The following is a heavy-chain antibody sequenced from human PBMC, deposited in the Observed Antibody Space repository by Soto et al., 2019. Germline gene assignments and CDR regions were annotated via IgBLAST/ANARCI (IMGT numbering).Heavy chain of an antibody. CDR2: IIPIFGTA. D-gene: IGHD3-10*01. Sequence: KVSCKASGGTFSSYAISWVRQAPGQGLEWMGGIIPIFGTANYAQKFQGRVTITADESTSTAYMELSSLRSEDTAVYYCARGGVWFGELPRNMDVWGQGTTVTVSS. V-gene: IGHV1-69*01. CDR3: ARGGVWFGELPRNMDV. CDR1: GGTFSSYA. J-gene: IGHJ6*02.